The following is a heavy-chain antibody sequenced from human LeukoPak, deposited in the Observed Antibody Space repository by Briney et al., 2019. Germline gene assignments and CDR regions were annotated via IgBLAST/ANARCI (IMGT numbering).Heavy chain of an antibody. D-gene: IGHD2-2*01. V-gene: IGHV3-11*01. CDR3: AKYAPRRAFDI. CDR2: ISVSGNTI. CDR1: GFTFSDYY. Sequence: GGFLRLSCAASGFTFSDYYMSWIRQAPGKGLEWVSYISVSGNTIYYADSVKGRFTISRDNAKNSLYLQMNSLRAEDTAVYYCAKYAPRRAFDIWGQGTMVTVSS. J-gene: IGHJ3*02.